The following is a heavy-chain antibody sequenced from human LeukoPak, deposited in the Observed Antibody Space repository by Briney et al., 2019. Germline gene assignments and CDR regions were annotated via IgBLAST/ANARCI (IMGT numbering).Heavy chain of an antibody. J-gene: IGHJ4*02. CDR3: ASGAEYGTIYFDY. CDR1: GGSISSYY. V-gene: IGHV4-59*12. CDR2: IYYSGST. D-gene: IGHD1-1*01. Sequence: PSETLSLTCTVSGGSISSYYWSWIRQPPGKGLEWIGSIYYSGSTYYNPSLKSRVTISVDTSKNQFSLKLSSVTAADTAVYYCASGAEYGTIYFDYWGQGTLVTVSS.